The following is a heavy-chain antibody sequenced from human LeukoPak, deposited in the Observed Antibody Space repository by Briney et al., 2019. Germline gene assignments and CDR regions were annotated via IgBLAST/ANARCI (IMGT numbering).Heavy chain of an antibody. J-gene: IGHJ4*02. CDR3: ARSDYYDYRQIDI. CDR1: GGSISSSSYY. D-gene: IGHD3-22*01. CDR2: IYYSGST. V-gene: IGHV4-39*01. Sequence: SETLSLTCTVSGGSISSSSYYWGWIRQPPGKGLEWIGSIYYSGSTCYNPSLKRRVTIYVDTSRNQFSLHLYSVTAADTAVFYCARSDYYDYRQIDIWGQGTLVTVSS.